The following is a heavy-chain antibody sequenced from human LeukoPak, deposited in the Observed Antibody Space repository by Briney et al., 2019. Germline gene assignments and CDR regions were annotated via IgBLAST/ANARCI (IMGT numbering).Heavy chain of an antibody. CDR2: INHNSGGT. CDR1: VYTFTGYY. D-gene: IGHD6-13*01. V-gene: IGHV1-2*02. CDR3: ARVPAGWRAAGTSLFDY. Sequence: GASVKVSCKASVYTFTGYYMHWVGQAPGQGLEWLGWINHNSGGTNSAQNFHGRVTITRDTSISTAYMELSRLRSDDTAVYYCARVPAGWRAAGTSLFDYWGQGTLVTVSS. J-gene: IGHJ4*02.